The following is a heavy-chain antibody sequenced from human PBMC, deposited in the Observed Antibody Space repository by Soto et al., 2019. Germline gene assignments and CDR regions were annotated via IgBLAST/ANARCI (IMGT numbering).Heavy chain of an antibody. CDR2: IYYSGST. CDR3: ASTPEGVYGMDV. J-gene: IGHJ6*02. V-gene: IGHV4-30-4*01. Sequence: SETLSLTCTVSGGSISSCDYYWSWIRQPPGKGLEWIGYIYYSGSTYYNPSLKSRVTISVDTSKNQFSLKLSSVTAADTAVYYCASTPEGVYGMDVWGQGTTVTVSS. CDR1: GGSISSCDYY. D-gene: IGHD2-8*01.